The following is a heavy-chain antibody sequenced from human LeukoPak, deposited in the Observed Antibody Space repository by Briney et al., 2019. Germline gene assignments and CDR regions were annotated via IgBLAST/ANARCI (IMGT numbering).Heavy chain of an antibody. J-gene: IGHJ4*02. CDR3: ARVRVGATAGDCFDY. CDR1: GYTFTVYY. V-gene: IGHV1-2*06. Sequence: ASVKVSCKASGYTFTVYYIHWVREAPGQGLEWMGRINPNSGGTNYAQKFQGRVTMTRDTSISTAYMELSRLRSDDTAVYYCARVRVGATAGDCFDYWGQGTLVTVSS. D-gene: IGHD1-26*01. CDR2: INPNSGGT.